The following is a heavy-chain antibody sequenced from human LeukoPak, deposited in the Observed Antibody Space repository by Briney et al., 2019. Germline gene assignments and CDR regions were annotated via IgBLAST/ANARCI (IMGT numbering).Heavy chain of an antibody. J-gene: IGHJ3*02. Sequence: SETLSLTCTVSGGSISSGDYYWSWIRQPPGKGLEWIGYIYYSGSTYYNPSLKSRVTISVDTSKNQFSLKLSSVTAADTAVYYCARAPRIIVVVPAANAPGAFDIWGQGTMVTVSS. CDR2: IYYSGST. D-gene: IGHD2-2*01. V-gene: IGHV4-30-4*08. CDR3: ARAPRIIVVVPAANAPGAFDI. CDR1: GGSISSGDYY.